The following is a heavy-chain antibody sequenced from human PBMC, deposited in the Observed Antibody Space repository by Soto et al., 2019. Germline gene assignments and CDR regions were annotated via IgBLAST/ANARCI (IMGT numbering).Heavy chain of an antibody. CDR3: ATSYGSGSQAFDF. V-gene: IGHV1-69*02. D-gene: IGHD3-10*01. J-gene: IGHJ4*02. CDR1: GDTFNFYT. Sequence: QVQLVQSGAELKKPGSSVRVSCKASGDTFNFYTINWVRQAPGLGLEWMGRPIPMLSMSNYALRFQGRLTICADNSTSTAYMVLNSLKPEDTAMYYCATSYGSGSQAFDFWGQGALVTVSS. CDR2: PIPMLSMS.